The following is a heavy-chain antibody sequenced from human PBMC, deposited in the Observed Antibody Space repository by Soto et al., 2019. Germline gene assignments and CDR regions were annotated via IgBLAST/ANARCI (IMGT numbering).Heavy chain of an antibody. Sequence: GGSLRVSCGASGGTCSSYGRHWVRQAPGKGLEWVAGIWYDGSNKYYADSVKGRFTISRDNSKNTLYLQMNSLRAEDTAVYYCARDPSLSSHDYWGQGTLVTVSS. CDR1: GGTCSSYG. J-gene: IGHJ4*02. CDR3: ARDPSLSSHDY. D-gene: IGHD2-2*01. V-gene: IGHV3-33*08. CDR2: IWYDGSNK.